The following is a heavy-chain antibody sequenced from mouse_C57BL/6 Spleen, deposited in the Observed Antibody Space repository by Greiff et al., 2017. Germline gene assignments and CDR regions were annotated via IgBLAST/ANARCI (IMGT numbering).Heavy chain of an antibody. D-gene: IGHD2-5*01. J-gene: IGHJ2*01. Sequence: EVKLVESGPGLVKPSQSLSLTCSVTGYSIPSGYYWNWIRQFPGNKLEWMGYISYDGSNNYNPSLKNRISITRDTSKNQFFLKLNSVTTEDTATYYCAKSNYYFDYWGQGTTLTVSS. CDR1: GYSIPSGYY. CDR2: ISYDGSN. V-gene: IGHV3-6*01. CDR3: AKSNYYFDY.